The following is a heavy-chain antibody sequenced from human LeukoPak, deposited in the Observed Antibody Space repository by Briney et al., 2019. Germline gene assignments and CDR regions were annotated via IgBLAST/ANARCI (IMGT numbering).Heavy chain of an antibody. CDR3: AMGRGRYTVTTRPLDY. Sequence: GGSLRLSCTVSGFTVSSNSMSWVRQAPGKGLEWVSCIYSDNTHYSDSVKGRFTISIDNSKNTLYLQMSSLRAEDTAVYYCAMGRGRYTVTTRPLDYWGQGTLVTVSS. D-gene: IGHD4-17*01. CDR2: IYSDNT. J-gene: IGHJ4*02. CDR1: GFTVSSNS. V-gene: IGHV3-53*01.